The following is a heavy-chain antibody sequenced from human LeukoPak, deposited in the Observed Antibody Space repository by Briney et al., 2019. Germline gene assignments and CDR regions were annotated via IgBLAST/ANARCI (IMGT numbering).Heavy chain of an antibody. V-gene: IGHV3-7*03. CDR3: ARDQGSGYDRDYYYYGMDV. CDR1: GFTFSSYW. Sequence: GGSLRLSCAASGFTFSSYWMIWVRQAPGKGLEWVANIKQDGSEKYYVDSVKGRFTISRDNAKNSLYLQMNSLRAEDTAVYYCARDQGSGYDRDYYYYGMDVWGKGTTVTVSS. CDR2: IKQDGSEK. D-gene: IGHD5-12*01. J-gene: IGHJ6*04.